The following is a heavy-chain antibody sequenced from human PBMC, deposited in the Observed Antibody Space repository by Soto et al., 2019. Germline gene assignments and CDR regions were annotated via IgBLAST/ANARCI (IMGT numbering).Heavy chain of an antibody. J-gene: IGHJ6*02. Sequence: ASVKVSCKTSGYTFSNYGITWVRQAPGQPLEWLGWISLYSDGTNYAQKLQGRVTMTTDTSTSTAYMELRSLRSDDTAVYYCAGTAVAGRGDYYYGMDVWGQGTTVTVSS. CDR2: ISLYSDGT. V-gene: IGHV1-18*01. CDR1: GYTFSNYG. D-gene: IGHD6-19*01. CDR3: AGTAVAGRGDYYYGMDV.